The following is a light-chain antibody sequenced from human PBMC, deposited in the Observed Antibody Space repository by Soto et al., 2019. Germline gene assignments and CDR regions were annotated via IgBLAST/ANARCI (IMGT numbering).Light chain of an antibody. CDR2: GAS. Sequence: IVLTRTSGTLPLPSGERVSLSCRASQSVSSNSLAWYQQKPGQAPRLILYGASTRATGFPARFSGSGSGTDFTLTISGLEPEDLAACYSELYGSSVSSFGRGTKVDIK. CDR3: ELYGSSVSS. V-gene: IGKV3-20*01. CDR1: QSVSSNS. J-gene: IGKJ1*01.